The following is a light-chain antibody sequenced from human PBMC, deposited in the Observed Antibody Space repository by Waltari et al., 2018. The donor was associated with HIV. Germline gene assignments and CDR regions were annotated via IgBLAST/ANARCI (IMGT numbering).Light chain of an antibody. Sequence: QSVLTQPPSTSGTPGQRVTISCSGSRSNIGSNYVYWYQQPPGTAPKLLIYRNHQRPAGVPDRFSGSKSGTSASLDISGLRSADEALYYCSTWGGSLSGPVFGGGTKLTVL. CDR3: STWGGSLSGPV. CDR2: RNH. CDR1: RSNIGSNY. V-gene: IGLV1-47*01. J-gene: IGLJ3*02.